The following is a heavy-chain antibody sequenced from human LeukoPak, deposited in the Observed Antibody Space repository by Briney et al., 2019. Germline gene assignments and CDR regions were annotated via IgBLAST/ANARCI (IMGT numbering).Heavy chain of an antibody. CDR3: ASNTGTVFDY. CDR2: IYYRVTS. Sequence: SETLSLTCTVSGDSISTYYWSWIRQPPGKGLEWIGYIYYRVTSDYNPSLKSRVTISLEMSKHQFSLNLTSVTAADTAVYYCASNTGTVFDYWGQGALVTVSS. V-gene: IGHV4-59*01. D-gene: IGHD7-27*01. J-gene: IGHJ4*02. CDR1: GDSISTYY.